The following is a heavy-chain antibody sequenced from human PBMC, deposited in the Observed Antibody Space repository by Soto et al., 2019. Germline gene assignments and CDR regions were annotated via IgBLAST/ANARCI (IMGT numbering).Heavy chain of an antibody. J-gene: IGHJ6*03. Sequence: GGSLRLSCAASGFTFSNAWMNWVRQAPGKGLEWVGRIKSKTDGGTTDYAAPVKGRFTISRDDSKNTLYLQMNSLKTEDTAVYYCTTEVNIVAVYYYYYMDVWGKGTTVTVSS. CDR3: TTEVNIVAVYYYYYMDV. CDR1: GFTFSNAW. CDR2: IKSKTDGGTT. D-gene: IGHD5-12*01. V-gene: IGHV3-15*07.